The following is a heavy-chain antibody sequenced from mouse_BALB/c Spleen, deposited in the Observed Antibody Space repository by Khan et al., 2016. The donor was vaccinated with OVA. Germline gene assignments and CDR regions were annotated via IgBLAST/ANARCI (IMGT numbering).Heavy chain of an antibody. CDR2: IFPGNSDT. J-gene: IGHJ2*01. V-gene: IGHV1-5*01. CDR3: ARNGFGNCGSWDY. D-gene: IGHD2-1*01. CDR1: GYTFTNYW. Sequence: VQLQQSGPVLARPGASVKMSCKASGYTFTNYWMHWVKQRPGQGLEWIGTIFPGNSDTNYNQKFTGKAKLTAVTSTSTAYMQLSSLTNEDSAVXYCARNGFGNCGSWDYWGQGTTLTVSA.